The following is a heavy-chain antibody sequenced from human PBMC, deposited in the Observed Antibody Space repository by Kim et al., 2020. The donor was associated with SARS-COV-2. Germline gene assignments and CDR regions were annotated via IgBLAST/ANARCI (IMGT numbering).Heavy chain of an antibody. V-gene: IGHV3-7*01. Sequence: GGSLRLSFVVSGFTFGHYWMSWVRQAPGKGLEWVANIKADASEKYHVDSVKGRFTISRDNARNSMYLQMNSLRAEDTAVYYCVRSPPQPAHWGPGTQVTV. CDR3: VRSPPQPAH. CDR1: GFTFGHYW. CDR2: IKADASEK. J-gene: IGHJ4*02. D-gene: IGHD6-13*01.